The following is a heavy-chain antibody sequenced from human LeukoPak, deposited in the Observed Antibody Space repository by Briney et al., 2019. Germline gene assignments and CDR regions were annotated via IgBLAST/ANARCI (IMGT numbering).Heavy chain of an antibody. D-gene: IGHD6-13*01. V-gene: IGHV3-7*03. Sequence: GGSLRLSCAASGCTFSSYAMHWVRQAPGKGPEWVANINQDGSHKYYVDSVKGRFTISRDNAKNSLYLQLNRLRVEDTAVYYCARDWGQQLATINMDVWGQGTTVTVSS. CDR2: INQDGSHK. J-gene: IGHJ6*02. CDR3: ARDWGQQLATINMDV. CDR1: GCTFSSYA.